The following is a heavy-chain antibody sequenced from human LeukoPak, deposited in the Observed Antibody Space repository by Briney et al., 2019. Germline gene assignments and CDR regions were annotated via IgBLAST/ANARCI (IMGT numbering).Heavy chain of an antibody. CDR2: IHPGDSHT. J-gene: IGHJ2*01. V-gene: IGHV5-51*01. Sequence: ESLKISCEGSGYTFTKYWIGWVRQMPGKGLEWMGIIHPGDSHTWYSPSFQGQVTISADKSISMAYLQWSSLKASDTAMYFCARQPGMTAKSWYFDLWGRGTLVTVSS. CDR1: GYTFTKYW. CDR3: ARQPGMTAKSWYFDL. D-gene: IGHD2-2*01.